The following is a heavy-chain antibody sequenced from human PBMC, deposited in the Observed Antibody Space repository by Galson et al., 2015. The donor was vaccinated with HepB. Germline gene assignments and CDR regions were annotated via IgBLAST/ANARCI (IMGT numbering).Heavy chain of an antibody. CDR3: ARGDHLFDS. V-gene: IGHV3-49*04. J-gene: IGHJ4*02. CDR1: GFIFGDDS. CDR2: IRRKVYGGTA. Sequence: SLRLSCAASGFIFGDDSMSWVRQAPGKGLEWVGFIRRKVYGGTAEYAASVKGRFTISRDDSKSIAYLQMNSLKTEDAAVYYCARGDHLFDSWGQGTLVTVSS. D-gene: IGHD2-21*02.